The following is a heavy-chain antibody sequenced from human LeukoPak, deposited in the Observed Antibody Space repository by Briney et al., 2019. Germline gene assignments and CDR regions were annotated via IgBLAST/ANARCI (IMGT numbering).Heavy chain of an antibody. J-gene: IGHJ4*02. CDR3: ARVRQNWNPLDY. CDR2: IYYSGST. Sequence: PSETLSLTCTVSGGSISSSSYYWGWIRQPPGKGLEWIGSIYYSGSTYYNPSLKSRVTISVDTSKNHFSLKLSSVTATDTAVYYCARVRQNWNPLDYWGQGTLVTVSS. D-gene: IGHD1-1*01. V-gene: IGHV4-39*02. CDR1: GGSISSSSYY.